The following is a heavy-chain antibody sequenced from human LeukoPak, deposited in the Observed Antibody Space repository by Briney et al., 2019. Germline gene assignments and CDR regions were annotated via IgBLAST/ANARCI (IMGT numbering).Heavy chain of an antibody. CDR2: IYPGDSDT. D-gene: IGHD2-8*01. CDR1: GYSFTTYW. Sequence: GESLKISCRTSGYSFTTYWIGWVRQMPGKGLEWMGIIYPGDSDTRYNPSFQGQVTISADRSISTAYLQWSSLKASDTAMYYCARYGYCTTSSCSGMDYWGQGTLVTVSS. V-gene: IGHV5-51*01. J-gene: IGHJ4*02. CDR3: ARYGYCTTSSCSGMDY.